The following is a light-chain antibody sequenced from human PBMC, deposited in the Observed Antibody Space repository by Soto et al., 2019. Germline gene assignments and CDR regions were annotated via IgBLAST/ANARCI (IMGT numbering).Light chain of an antibody. Sequence: DIQMTQSPSSLSASVGDRVSITCRASQGISNYLAWYQQKPEKVPEILIDAASTLRSGVPSRFSGGGSGTHVTLPISSLQPGDVATYYWQKDNSAPLTVGGGTK. CDR1: QGISNY. J-gene: IGKJ4*01. V-gene: IGKV1-27*01. CDR2: AAS. CDR3: QKDNSAPLT.